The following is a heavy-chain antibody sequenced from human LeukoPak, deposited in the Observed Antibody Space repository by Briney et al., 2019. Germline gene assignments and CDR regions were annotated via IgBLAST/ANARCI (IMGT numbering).Heavy chain of an antibody. CDR2: VYSTGST. D-gene: IGHD3-3*01. CDR1: GGSISSSYYY. J-gene: IGHJ4*02. V-gene: IGHV4-39*02. Sequence: ASETLSLTCTVSGGSISSSYYYWSWIRQPPGKGLEWIGSVYSTGSTYYNPSLKSRVTISADTSKNHFFLKLNSVTAADTAVYFCATGSGQIHKWGQGTLVTVSS. CDR3: ATGSGQIHK.